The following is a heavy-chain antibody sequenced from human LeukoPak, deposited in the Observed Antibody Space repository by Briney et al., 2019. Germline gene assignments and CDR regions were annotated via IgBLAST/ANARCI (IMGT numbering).Heavy chain of an antibody. V-gene: IGHV4-59*01. CDR3: ARVGGMTTINNAAFDI. D-gene: IGHD5-24*01. J-gene: IGHJ3*02. Sequence: PETLSLTCSVSGGSINSDYWDWIRHPPGKGLEWIGCIYHSGSTNYNPSLKSRVTISIDKSKEQFSLKLISVTAADTAIYYCARVGGMTTINNAAFDIWGQGTMVTVSS. CDR1: GGSINSDY. CDR2: IYHSGST.